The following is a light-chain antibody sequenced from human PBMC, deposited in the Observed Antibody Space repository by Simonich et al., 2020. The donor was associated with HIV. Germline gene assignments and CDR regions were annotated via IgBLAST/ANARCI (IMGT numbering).Light chain of an antibody. V-gene: IGKV4-1*01. Sequence: DIVMTQSPDSLAVSLGERATINCKSSQSVLYSSNNKNYLAWYQQKPGQPPKLLIYWASTRESGVPDRFSASGSGTDFTLTISSLQAEDVALYYCQQYYSTPVLTFGGGTKVEIK. CDR2: WAS. CDR3: QQYYSTPVLT. CDR1: QSVLYSSNNKNY. J-gene: IGKJ4*01.